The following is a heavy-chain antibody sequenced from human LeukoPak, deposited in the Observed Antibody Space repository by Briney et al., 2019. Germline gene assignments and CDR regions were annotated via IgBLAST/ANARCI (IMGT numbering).Heavy chain of an antibody. CDR1: GGSSSSSSHY. CDR3: ARQGLRYFDSVADRLADYPRSRPLDY. J-gene: IGHJ4*02. Sequence: PSETLSLTCTVSGGSSSSSSHYWGWIRQPPGKGLEWIGSMYYRGSTYYNPSLKSRVTISVDTSKNQFSLKLSSVTAADTAVYYCARQGLRYFDSVADRLADYPRSRPLDYWGQGTLVTVSS. V-gene: IGHV4-39*01. D-gene: IGHD3-9*01. CDR2: MYYRGST.